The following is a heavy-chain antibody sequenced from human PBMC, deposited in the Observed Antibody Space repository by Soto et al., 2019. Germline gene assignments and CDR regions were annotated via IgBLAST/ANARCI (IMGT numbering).Heavy chain of an antibody. J-gene: IGHJ4*02. V-gene: IGHV1-18*01. CDR1: GYTFTSYG. CDR3: ARGYWISTSCYYSWYYFDY. CDR2: ISAYNGNT. Sequence: ASVKVSCKASGYTFTSYGISWVRQAPGQGLEWMGWISAYNGNTNYAQKLQGRVTMTTDTSTSTAYMELRSLRSDDTAVYYCARGYWISTSCYYSWYYFDYWGQGTMVTVSS. D-gene: IGHD2-2*01.